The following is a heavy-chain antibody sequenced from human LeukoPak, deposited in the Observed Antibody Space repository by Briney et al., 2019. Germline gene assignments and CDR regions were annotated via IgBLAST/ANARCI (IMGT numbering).Heavy chain of an antibody. D-gene: IGHD6-13*01. V-gene: IGHV3-21*01. Sequence: GGSLRLSCEASGFTFSRNAMNWVRQAPGKGLEWVSFISSSSNYMSYADSVKGRFTIPRDNAKNSLYLQMNSLRAEDTAVYYCARPLDSSNNYFDYWGQGTLVTVSS. CDR2: ISSSSNYM. J-gene: IGHJ4*02. CDR1: GFTFSRNA. CDR3: ARPLDSSNNYFDY.